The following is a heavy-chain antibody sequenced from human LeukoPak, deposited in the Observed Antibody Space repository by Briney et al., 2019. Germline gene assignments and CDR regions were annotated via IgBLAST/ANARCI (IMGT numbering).Heavy chain of an antibody. CDR1: GYTFTSYD. V-gene: IGHV1-8*01. D-gene: IGHD5-12*01. Sequence: GASVKVSCKASGYTFTSYDINWVRQATGQGLEWMGWMNPNSGNTGYAQKFQGRVTMTRNTSISTAYMELSSLRSEDTAVYYCATNRGYSGYDPSAFDIWGQGTMVTVSS. CDR3: ATNRGYSGYDPSAFDI. J-gene: IGHJ3*02. CDR2: MNPNSGNT.